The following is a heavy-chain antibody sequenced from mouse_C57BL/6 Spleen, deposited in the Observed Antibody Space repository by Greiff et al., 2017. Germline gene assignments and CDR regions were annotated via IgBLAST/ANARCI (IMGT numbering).Heavy chain of an antibody. CDR1: GIDFSRYW. CDR3: ARPRYYGSSPWFAY. V-gene: IGHV4-1*01. Sequence: EAGGIDFSRYWMSWVRRAPGKGLEWIGEINPDSSTINYAPSLKDKFIISRDNAKNTLYLQMSKVRSEDTALYYCARPRYYGSSPWFAYWGQGTLVTVSA. CDR2: INPDSSTI. D-gene: IGHD1-1*01. J-gene: IGHJ3*01.